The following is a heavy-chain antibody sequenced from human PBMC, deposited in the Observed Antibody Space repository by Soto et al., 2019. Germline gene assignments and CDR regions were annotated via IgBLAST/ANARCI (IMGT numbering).Heavy chain of an antibody. D-gene: IGHD1-26*01. Sequence: ASVKVSCKASGYTFTTYDINWVRQAPGQGLDWMGWMNPGSGNTGYAQKFQGRVTMTRSTSITTAYMELSSLRSEDTAVYYCARGTATSIDYWGQGTLVTVSS. CDR2: MNPGSGNT. V-gene: IGHV1-8*01. CDR1: GYTFTTYD. CDR3: ARGTATSIDY. J-gene: IGHJ4*02.